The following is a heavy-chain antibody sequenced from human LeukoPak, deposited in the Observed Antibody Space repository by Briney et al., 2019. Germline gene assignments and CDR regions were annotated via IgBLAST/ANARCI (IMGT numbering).Heavy chain of an antibody. CDR1: GFPFTTKP. V-gene: IGHV3-23*01. D-gene: IGHD5-24*01. J-gene: IGHJ4*02. CDR2: FSGSGGST. CDR3: AKKGDGYNWNPWYFDY. Sequence: GGPLSFPFAAPGFPFTTKPLTGSPQAQGKGLEWSSAFSGSGGSTYYADSVKGRFTISRDNSKNTLYLQMNSLRAEDTAVYYCAKKGDGYNWNPWYFDYWGQGTLVTVSS.